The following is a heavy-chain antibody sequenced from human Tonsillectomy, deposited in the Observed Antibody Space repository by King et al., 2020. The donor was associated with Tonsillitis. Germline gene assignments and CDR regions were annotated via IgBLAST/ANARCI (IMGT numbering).Heavy chain of an antibody. CDR1: GITFANAW. CDR3: TTGYSDSSGYHGADAFDI. J-gene: IGHJ3*02. CDR2: IKSKISGGTA. D-gene: IGHD3-22*01. V-gene: IGHV3-15*02. Sequence: VQLVESGGALVKPGGSLRLSCAASGITFANAWMTWVRQAPGKGLEWVGRIKSKISGGTARHAAPVKGRFTISRDDSKNTLYLQMNTLKTEDTAVYYCTTGYSDSSGYHGADAFDIWGQGTMVTVSS.